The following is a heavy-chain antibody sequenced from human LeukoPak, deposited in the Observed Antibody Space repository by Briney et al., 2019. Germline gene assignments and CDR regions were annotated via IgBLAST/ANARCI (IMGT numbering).Heavy chain of an antibody. D-gene: IGHD3-10*01. CDR3: AKGGDEDNYYFDY. V-gene: IGHV3-23*01. Sequence: PGGSLRLSCAASGFTFSSYATSWVRQAPGKGLEWVSAISGSGGSTYYADSVKGRFTISRDNSKNTLYLQMNSLRAEDTAVYYCAKGGDEDNYYFDYWGQGTLVTVSS. CDR2: ISGSGGST. CDR1: GFTFSSYA. J-gene: IGHJ4*02.